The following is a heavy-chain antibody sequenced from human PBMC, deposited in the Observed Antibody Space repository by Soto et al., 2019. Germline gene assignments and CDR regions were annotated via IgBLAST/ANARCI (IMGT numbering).Heavy chain of an antibody. D-gene: IGHD3-22*01. CDR1: GFTFSSYG. Sequence: GGSLRLSCAASGFTFSSYGMHWVRQAPGKGLEWVAVIWYDGSNKYYADSVKGRFTISRDNSKNTLYLQMNSLRAEDTAVYYCARDGAYYYDSSGYYVYWGQGTLVTVSS. CDR3: ARDGAYYYDSSGYYVY. CDR2: IWYDGSNK. J-gene: IGHJ4*02. V-gene: IGHV3-33*01.